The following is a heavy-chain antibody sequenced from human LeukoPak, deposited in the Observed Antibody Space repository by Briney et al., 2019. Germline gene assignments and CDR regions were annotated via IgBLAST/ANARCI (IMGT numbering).Heavy chain of an antibody. D-gene: IGHD2-15*01. Sequence: GSLRLSCAASGFTFSSYGMHWVRQAPGKGLEWVAVISYDGSNKYYADSVKGRFTISRDNSKNTLYLQMNSLRAEDTAVYYCAKPDSAVVATYFDYWGQGTLVTVSS. J-gene: IGHJ4*02. CDR1: GFTFSSYG. V-gene: IGHV3-30*18. CDR2: ISYDGSNK. CDR3: AKPDSAVVATYFDY.